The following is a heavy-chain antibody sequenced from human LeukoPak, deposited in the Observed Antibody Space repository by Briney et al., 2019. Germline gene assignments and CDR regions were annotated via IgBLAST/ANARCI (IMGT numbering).Heavy chain of an antibody. CDR2: INHSGST. D-gene: IGHD2-2*01. CDR3: ARLVPAASGDWFDP. Sequence: SETLSLTCAVYGGSFSGYYWSWIRQPPGKGLEWIGEINHSGSTNYNPSLKSRVTISVDTSKNQFSLKLSSMTAADTAVYYCARLVPAASGDWFDPWGRGTLVTVSS. CDR1: GGSFSGYY. V-gene: IGHV4-34*01. J-gene: IGHJ5*02.